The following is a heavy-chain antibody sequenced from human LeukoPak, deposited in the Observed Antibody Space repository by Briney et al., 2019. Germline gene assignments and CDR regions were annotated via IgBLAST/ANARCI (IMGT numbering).Heavy chain of an antibody. J-gene: IGHJ4*02. CDR2: IIPIFGTA. CDR1: GGTFSSYA. D-gene: IGHD2-21*02. CDR3: AREYHRSGCGGDCYSKYFDY. Sequence: GASVKVSCKASGGTFSSYAISWVRQAPGQGLEWMGGIIPIFGTANYAQKFQGRVTITADESTSTAYMELSSLRSEDTAVYYCAREYHRSGCGGDCYSKYFDYWGQGTLVTVSS. V-gene: IGHV1-69*13.